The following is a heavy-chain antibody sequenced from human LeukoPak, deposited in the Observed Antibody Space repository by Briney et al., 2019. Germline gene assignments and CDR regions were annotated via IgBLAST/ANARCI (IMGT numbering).Heavy chain of an antibody. CDR2: ISAFNGNT. CDR1: GYTFTSYG. Sequence: ASVKVSCKASGYTFTSYGINWVRQAPGQGLEWMGWISAFNGNTNYAQKLQGRVTMTTDTSTSTAYRELRSLRSDDTAVYYCARDYYDILTGYYPDAFDIWGQGTMVTVSS. CDR3: ARDYYDILTGYYPDAFDI. J-gene: IGHJ3*02. D-gene: IGHD3-9*01. V-gene: IGHV1-18*01.